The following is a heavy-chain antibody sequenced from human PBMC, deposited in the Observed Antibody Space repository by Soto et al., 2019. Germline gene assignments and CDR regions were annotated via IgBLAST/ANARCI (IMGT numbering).Heavy chain of an antibody. D-gene: IGHD2-15*01. V-gene: IGHV3-66*01. CDR1: GFTVTDIY. CDR3: AREPRYCSGGSCSIMGDAFDI. Sequence: EVQLVESGGGLVQPGGSLRLSCVASGFTVTDIYMNWVRQAPGKGLEWVSVIYKDFTDYADFVWGRFSVSTDTSKNAPYLQMDNLRSEDTAVYYCAREPRYCSGGSCSIMGDAFDIWGQGAMVTVSS. CDR2: IYKDFT. J-gene: IGHJ3*02.